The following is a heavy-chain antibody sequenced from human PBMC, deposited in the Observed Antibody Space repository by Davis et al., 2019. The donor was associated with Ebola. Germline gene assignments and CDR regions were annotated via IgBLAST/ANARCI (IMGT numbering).Heavy chain of an antibody. CDR3: ARRGYDFWSGYYYYYGMDV. CDR2: ISSSGNTI. J-gene: IGHJ6*02. D-gene: IGHD3-3*01. CDR1: GFTFSSYE. Sequence: GGSLRLSCAASGFTFSSYEMNWVRQAPGKGLEWVSYISSSGNTIYYADSVKGRFTISRDNAKNSLYLQMNSLRAEDTAVYYCARRGYDFWSGYYYYYGMDVWGQGTTVTVSS. V-gene: IGHV3-48*03.